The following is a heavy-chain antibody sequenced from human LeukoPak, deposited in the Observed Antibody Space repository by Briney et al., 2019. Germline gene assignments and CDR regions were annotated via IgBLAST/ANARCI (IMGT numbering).Heavy chain of an antibody. CDR1: GGSISSYY. V-gene: IGHV4-59*08. Sequence: SETLSLTCAVSGGSISSYYWTWIRQPPGKVLEWVGYIQNSAIYRAKIKSSPSLQSRVSLSIDASKNQVSLTVNSVTAADTAVYYCARLSSTLYYSMDVWGPGTAVIVSS. J-gene: IGHJ6*02. D-gene: IGHD6-6*01. CDR3: ARLSSTLYYSMDV. CDR2: IQNSAIYRAKI.